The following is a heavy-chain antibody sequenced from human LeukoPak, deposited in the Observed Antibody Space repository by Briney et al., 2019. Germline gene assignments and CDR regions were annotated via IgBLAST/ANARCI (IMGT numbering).Heavy chain of an antibody. CDR3: AKGLLWFGELSAFDI. J-gene: IGHJ3*02. Sequence: PGGSLRLSCAASGFTFSSYGMHWVRQAPGKGLEWVAVISYDGSNKYYADSVKGRFTISRDNSKNTLYLQMNSLRAEDTAVYYCAKGLLWFGELSAFDIWGQGTMVTVSS. V-gene: IGHV3-30*18. D-gene: IGHD3-10*01. CDR2: ISYDGSNK. CDR1: GFTFSSYG.